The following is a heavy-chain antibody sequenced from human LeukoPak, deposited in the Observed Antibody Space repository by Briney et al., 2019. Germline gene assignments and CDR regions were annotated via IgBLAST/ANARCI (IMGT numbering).Heavy chain of an antibody. V-gene: IGHV4-59*12. CDR3: ARDRTAAAGTFDY. CDR2: VHYSGTT. Sequence: SETLSLTCSVSGGSINSNYWSWIRQSPGKGLEWIGYVHYSGTTHYNPSLESRVTISVDTSKNQFSLKLSSVTAADTAVYYCARDRTAAAGTFDYWGQGTLVTVSS. J-gene: IGHJ4*02. D-gene: IGHD6-13*01. CDR1: GGSINSNY.